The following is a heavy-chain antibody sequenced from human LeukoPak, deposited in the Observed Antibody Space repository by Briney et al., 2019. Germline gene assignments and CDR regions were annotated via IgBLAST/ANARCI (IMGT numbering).Heavy chain of an antibody. Sequence: GGSLRLSCTASGFIFSSNGMHWVRQAPGKGLEWVAVIWHDGSEKYYADSVKGRVTISRDNSRNTLYLQMNSLRAEDTAVYYCARDLGLGVIDYWGQGTLVIVSS. CDR1: GFIFSSNG. J-gene: IGHJ4*02. CDR2: IWHDGSEK. CDR3: ARDLGLGVIDY. D-gene: IGHD3-16*01. V-gene: IGHV3-33*01.